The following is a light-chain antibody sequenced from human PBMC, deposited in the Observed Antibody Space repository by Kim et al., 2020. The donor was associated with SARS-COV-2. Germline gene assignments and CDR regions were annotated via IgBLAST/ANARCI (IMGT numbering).Light chain of an antibody. V-gene: IGKV3-15*01. CDR1: RIVSGN. J-gene: IGKJ3*01. CDR2: STS. Sequence: RGKGATPSCRTSRIVSGNFAWCPRKPGQAPRLLIYSTSTRATGIPARFSGGGSGTEFTLTISSLQSQDFAVYYCQHYNNWPLTFGPRAKVYIK. CDR3: QHYNNWPLT.